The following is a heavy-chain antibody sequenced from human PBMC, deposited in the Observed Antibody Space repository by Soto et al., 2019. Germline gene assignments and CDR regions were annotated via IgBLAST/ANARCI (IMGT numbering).Heavy chain of an antibody. CDR1: GGSISSSSYY. D-gene: IGHD6-13*01. CDR3: ARVPGIAAAGTGRAPNWFDP. V-gene: IGHV4-39*01. CDR2: IYYSGST. Sequence: SETLSLTRTVSGGSISSSSYYWGWIRQPPGKGREWIGSIYYSGSTYYNPSLKSRVTISVDTSKNQFSLKLSSVTAADTAVYYCARVPGIAAAGTGRAPNWFDPWGQGTLVTVSS. J-gene: IGHJ5*02.